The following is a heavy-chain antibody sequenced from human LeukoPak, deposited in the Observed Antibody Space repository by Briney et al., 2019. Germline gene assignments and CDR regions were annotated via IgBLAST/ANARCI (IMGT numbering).Heavy chain of an antibody. CDR2: ISASGVST. V-gene: IGHV3-23*01. D-gene: IGHD2-8*01. J-gene: IGHJ5*02. Sequence: GSLRLSCATSGFTFSTYAMSWVRQAPGKGLEWVSAISASGVSTYSADSVKGRFTISRDDSKNTLYLQMNSLRAEDTAVYYCAKSLVGVFRGFDPWGQGTLVTVSS. CDR3: AKSLVGVFRGFDP. CDR1: GFTFSTYA.